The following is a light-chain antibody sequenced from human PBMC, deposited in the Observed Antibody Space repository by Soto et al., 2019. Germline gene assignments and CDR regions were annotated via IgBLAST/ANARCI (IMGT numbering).Light chain of an antibody. V-gene: IGLV1-44*01. CDR2: GKD. J-gene: IGLJ2*01. CDR1: SSNIGSNP. Sequence: QSVLTQPPSASGTPGQRVTISCSGSSSNIGSNPVSWYQHLPGTAPQLLIYGKDQRPSGAPDRFYGSKSGTSASLAINGLQSQDEADYYCSSYAGSTVVFGGGTKLTVL. CDR3: SSYAGSTVV.